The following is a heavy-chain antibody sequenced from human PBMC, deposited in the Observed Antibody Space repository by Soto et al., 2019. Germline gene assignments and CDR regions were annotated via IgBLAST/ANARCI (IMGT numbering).Heavy chain of an antibody. V-gene: IGHV4-59*08. CDR2: IYYSGST. D-gene: IGHD5-12*01. Sequence: PSETLSLTCTVSGGSISSYYWSWIRQPPGKGLEWIGYIYYSGSTNYNPSLKSRVTISVDTSKNQFSLKLSSVTAADTAVYYCARLPGDGYNPFDYWGQGTLVTVSS. CDR1: GGSISSYY. CDR3: ARLPGDGYNPFDY. J-gene: IGHJ4*02.